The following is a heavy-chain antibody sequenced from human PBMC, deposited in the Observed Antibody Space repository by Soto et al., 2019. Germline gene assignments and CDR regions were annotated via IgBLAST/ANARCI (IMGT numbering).Heavy chain of an antibody. CDR2: INAGNGNT. Sequence: GASVKVSCKASGYTLSNYAMHWVRQAPGQRLEWMGWINAGNGNTKYSQKFQGRVTITRDTSASTAYMELSSLRSEDTAVYYCARVEYSSGLLDYWGQGTLVTVSS. V-gene: IGHV1-3*01. J-gene: IGHJ4*02. D-gene: IGHD6-19*01. CDR1: GYTLSNYA. CDR3: ARVEYSSGLLDY.